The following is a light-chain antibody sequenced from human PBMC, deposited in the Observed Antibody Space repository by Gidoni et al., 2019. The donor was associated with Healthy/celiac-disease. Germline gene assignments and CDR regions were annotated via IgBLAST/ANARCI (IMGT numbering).Light chain of an antibody. CDR1: SSDVGGYNY. CDR3: SSYTSSSTLYV. Sequence: QSALTQPASVDGSPGQAITISCTGTSSDVGGYNYVSWYQQHPGKAPKLMIYDVSNRPSGVSTRFSGSTSGHTASLPISVLQAEDEADHYCSSYTSSSTLYVFGTGTKVTVL. J-gene: IGLJ1*01. V-gene: IGLV2-14*03. CDR2: DVS.